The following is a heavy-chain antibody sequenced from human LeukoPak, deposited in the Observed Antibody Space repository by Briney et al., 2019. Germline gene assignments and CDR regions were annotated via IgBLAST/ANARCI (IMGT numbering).Heavy chain of an antibody. J-gene: IGHJ4*02. CDR2: INPSGGTT. D-gene: IGHD5-18*01. V-gene: IGHV1-46*01. CDR1: GYSFTSYY. CDR3: ARVRGYSLFDY. Sequence: ASVKVSCKXFGYSFTSYYMHWVRQAPGQGLEGMGIINPSGGTTSYAQRFQDRVTMTRDTSTSTVYMELSSLRSEDTAVYFCARVRGYSLFDYWGQGILVTVSS.